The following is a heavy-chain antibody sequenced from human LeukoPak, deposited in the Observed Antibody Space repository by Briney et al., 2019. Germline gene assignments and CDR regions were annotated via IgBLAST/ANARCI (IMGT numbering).Heavy chain of an antibody. CDR3: ARLLRNIAAAVYYFDY. CDR2: NFPGDSDT. CDR1: GGIFTSYW. J-gene: IGHJ4*02. D-gene: IGHD6-13*01. Sequence: GESLMISCNGSGGIFTSYWIGWVRQLPGESLEWMVINFPGDSDTRYRPSFQGQVTISADKSISTAYLQWSSLKASDTAMYYCARLLRNIAAAVYYFDYWGQGTLVTVSS. V-gene: IGHV5-51*01.